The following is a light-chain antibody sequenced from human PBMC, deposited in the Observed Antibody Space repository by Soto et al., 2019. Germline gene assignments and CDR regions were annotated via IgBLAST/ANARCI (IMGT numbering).Light chain of an antibody. V-gene: IGKV1-5*01. CDR2: DAS. CDR1: ETINSW. Sequence: DIQMTQSPSTLYASVGDRVTNTCRASETINSWLAWYQQKPGKAPDLLIYDASNLDSGVPSRFSGSGSGTQFTLTINGLQSADFATYYCQQYYLYPLTFGGGTKVEF. J-gene: IGKJ4*01. CDR3: QQYYLYPLT.